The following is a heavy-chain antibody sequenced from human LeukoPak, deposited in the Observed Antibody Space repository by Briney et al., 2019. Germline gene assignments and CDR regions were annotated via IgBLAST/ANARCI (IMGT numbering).Heavy chain of an antibody. J-gene: IGHJ3*02. CDR2: ISYDGSNK. V-gene: IGHV3-30*18. CDR1: GFSFSSYG. Sequence: GRSLRLSCAASGFSFSSYGMHWVSQAPGKGLEWVAVISYDGSNKYYADSVKGRFTISRDNSKNTLHMQMNTLRAEDTAMYYCAKALNYYDRAYDMWGQGTVVTVSS. D-gene: IGHD3-22*01. CDR3: AKALNYYDRAYDM.